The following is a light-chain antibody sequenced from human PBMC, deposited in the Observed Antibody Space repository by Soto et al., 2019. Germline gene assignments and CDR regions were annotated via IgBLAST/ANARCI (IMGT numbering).Light chain of an antibody. CDR2: KAS. CDR1: QSINNY. V-gene: IGKV1-5*03. CDR3: HSRA. J-gene: IGKJ5*01. Sequence: DIQLTQSHSTLSESVGDRVTFSCRASQSINNYLAWYQQKPGKAPKLLIYKASTLESGVPSTFSGSGSGTEFSLTISSLQPDDFATYFCHSRAFGQGTRLEIK.